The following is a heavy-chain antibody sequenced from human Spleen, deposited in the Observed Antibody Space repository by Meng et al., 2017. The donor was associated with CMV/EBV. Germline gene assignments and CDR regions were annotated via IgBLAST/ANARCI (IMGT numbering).Heavy chain of an antibody. V-gene: IGHV3-21*04. J-gene: IGHJ4*02. D-gene: IGHD2-15*01. CDR3: ATDGDGWSQSFDH. Sequence: GESLKISCAASGFTFSNYDMNWVRQAPGKGLEWVSSISSTSSYIYYADSVKGRFTISRDNSKSTLHLQMDSLRAEDTAVYYCATDGDGWSQSFDHWGQGTLVTVSS. CDR2: ISSTSSYI. CDR1: GFTFSNYD.